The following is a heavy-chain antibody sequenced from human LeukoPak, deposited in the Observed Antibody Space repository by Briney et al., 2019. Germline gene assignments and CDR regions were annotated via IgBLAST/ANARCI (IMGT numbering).Heavy chain of an antibody. CDR3: AKPEASSGWSGGDY. J-gene: IGHJ4*02. CDR1: GFTFSSYA. Sequence: GSLRLSCAASGFTFSSYAMSWVRQAPGKGLEWVSAISGSGGSTYYADSVKGRFTISGDNSKNTLYLQMNSLRAEDTAVYYCAKPEASSGWSGGDYWGQGTLVTVSS. CDR2: ISGSGGST. V-gene: IGHV3-23*01. D-gene: IGHD6-19*01.